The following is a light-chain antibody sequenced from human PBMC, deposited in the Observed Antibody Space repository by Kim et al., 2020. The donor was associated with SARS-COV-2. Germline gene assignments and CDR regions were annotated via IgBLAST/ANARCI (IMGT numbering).Light chain of an antibody. J-gene: IGKJ1*01. Sequence: EIVMTQSPATLSVSPGERATLSCRASQSISSNLAWYQQIPGQAPRLLIYGASTRATGTPARFSGSGSGTEFTLTISSLQSEDFAVYYCQQYSTWPLTFGQGTKVDIK. CDR2: GAS. CDR1: QSISSN. V-gene: IGKV3-15*01. CDR3: QQYSTWPLT.